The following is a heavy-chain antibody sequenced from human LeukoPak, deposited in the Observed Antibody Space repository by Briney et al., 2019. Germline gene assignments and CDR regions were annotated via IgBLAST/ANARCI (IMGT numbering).Heavy chain of an antibody. D-gene: IGHD1-26*01. CDR2: ISAYNGNT. CDR1: GYTLASYG. CDR3: ARDRVVGATGDFGY. Sequence: ASVKVSCKASGYTLASYGISWVRQAPGQGLEWMGWISAYNGNTNYAQKLQGRVTMTTDTSTSTAYMELRSLRSDDTAVYYCARDRVVGATGDFGYWGQGTLVTVSS. J-gene: IGHJ4*02. V-gene: IGHV1-18*01.